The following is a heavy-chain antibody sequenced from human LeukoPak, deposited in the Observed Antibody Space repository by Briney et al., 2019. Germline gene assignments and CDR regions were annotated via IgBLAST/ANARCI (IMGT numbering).Heavy chain of an antibody. CDR3: AKDLRRNSGSYFHYGMDV. CDR1: GFTFDDYA. Sequence: GGSLRLSCAASGFTFDDYAMHWVRQAPGKGLEWVPLISGDGGSTYYADSVKGRFTISRDNSKNSLYLQMNSLRTEDTALYYCAKDLRRNSGSYFHYGMDVWGQGTTVTVSS. V-gene: IGHV3-43*02. J-gene: IGHJ6*02. CDR2: ISGDGGST. D-gene: IGHD1-26*01.